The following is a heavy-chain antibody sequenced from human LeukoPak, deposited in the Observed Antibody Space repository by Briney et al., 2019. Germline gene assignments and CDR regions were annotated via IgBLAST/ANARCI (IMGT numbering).Heavy chain of an antibody. Sequence: GGSLRLSCAASGFTFSSYAMSWVRQAPGKGLEWVSAISGSGGGIYYGDSVKGRFTISRDNSKNTLYLQMNSLRAEDTAVYYCAKDQVWIAAAPTDFDYWGQGTLVTVSS. D-gene: IGHD6-13*01. V-gene: IGHV3-23*01. CDR1: GFTFSSYA. CDR2: ISGSGGGI. CDR3: AKDQVWIAAAPTDFDY. J-gene: IGHJ4*02.